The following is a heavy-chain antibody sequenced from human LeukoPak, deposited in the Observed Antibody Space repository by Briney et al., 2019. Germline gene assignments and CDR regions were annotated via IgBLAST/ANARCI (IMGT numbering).Heavy chain of an antibody. CDR3: AKDLAIAVAGNCIDY. CDR1: GFTFSSYG. D-gene: IGHD6-19*01. CDR2: IWYDGSNK. J-gene: IGHJ4*02. V-gene: IGHV3-30*02. Sequence: GGSLRLSCAASGFTFSSYGMHWVRQAPGKGLEWVAVIWYDGSNKYYADSVKGRFTISRDNSKNTLYLQMNSLRAEDTAVYYCAKDLAIAVAGNCIDYWGQGTLVTVSS.